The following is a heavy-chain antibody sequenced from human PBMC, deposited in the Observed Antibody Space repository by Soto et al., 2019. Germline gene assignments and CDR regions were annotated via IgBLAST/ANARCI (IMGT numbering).Heavy chain of an antibody. V-gene: IGHV3-7*01. CDR1: GFNFSSYW. CDR3: ARRINVLRFLEWHNWFDP. D-gene: IGHD3-3*01. J-gene: IGHJ5*02. Sequence: PGGSMRLSCAASGFNFSSYWMSWVRQNPGKGLEWVANIKQDGSEKYYVDSVKGRFTISRDNAKNSLYLQMNSLRAEDTAVYYCARRINVLRFLEWHNWFDPWGQGTLVTVS. CDR2: IKQDGSEK.